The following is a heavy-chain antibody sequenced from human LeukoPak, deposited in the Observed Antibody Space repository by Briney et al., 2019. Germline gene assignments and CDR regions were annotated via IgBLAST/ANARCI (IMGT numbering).Heavy chain of an antibody. CDR2: ISSSISTI. CDR3: ARVKGYCSGGSCYYAPFDY. V-gene: IGHV3-48*04. Sequence: GGSLRLSCAASGFTFSSYSMNWVRQAPEKGLEWVSYISSSISTIYYADSVKGRFTISRDNAKNSLYLQMNSLRAEDTAVYYCARVKGYCSGGSCYYAPFDYWGQGTLVTVSS. CDR1: GFTFSSYS. J-gene: IGHJ4*02. D-gene: IGHD2-15*01.